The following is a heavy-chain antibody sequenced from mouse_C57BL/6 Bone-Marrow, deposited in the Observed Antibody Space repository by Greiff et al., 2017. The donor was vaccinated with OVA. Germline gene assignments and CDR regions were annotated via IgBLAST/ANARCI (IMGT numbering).Heavy chain of an antibody. CDR2: ISGGGGNT. CDR3: ARHGGTRDYFDY. J-gene: IGHJ2*01. Sequence: EVQVVESGGGLVKPGGSLKLSCAASGFTFSSYTMSWVRQTPEKRLEWVATISGGGGNTYYPDRVKGRFTISRDNAKNTLYLHMSSLRSEDTALYYCARHGGTRDYFDYWGQGTTLTVSS. V-gene: IGHV5-9*01. D-gene: IGHD1-1*02. CDR1: GFTFSSYT.